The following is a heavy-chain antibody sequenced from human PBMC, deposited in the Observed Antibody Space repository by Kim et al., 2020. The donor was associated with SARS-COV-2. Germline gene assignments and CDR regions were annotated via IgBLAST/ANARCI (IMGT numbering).Heavy chain of an antibody. CDR1: GGSFSGYY. Sequence: SETLSLTCAVYGGSFSGYYWSWIRQPPGKGLEWIGEINHSGSTNYNPSLKSRVTISVDTSKNQFSLKLSSVTAADTAVYYCARGPVIAAAGTKHMPHLDYWGQGSLITVSS. D-gene: IGHD6-13*01. CDR3: ARGPVIAAAGTKHMPHLDY. V-gene: IGHV4-34*01. J-gene: IGHJ4*02. CDR2: INHSGST.